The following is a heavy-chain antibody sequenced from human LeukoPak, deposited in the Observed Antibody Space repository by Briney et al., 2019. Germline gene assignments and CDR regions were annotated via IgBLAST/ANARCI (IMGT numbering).Heavy chain of an antibody. J-gene: IGHJ4*02. Sequence: ASETLSLTCTVSGGSISSSSYYWGWIRQPPGKGLEWIGSIYYSGSTNYNPSLKSRVTISVDTSKNQFSLKLSSVTAADTAVYYCARVGDTSSYFYYFDYWGQGTLVTVSS. V-gene: IGHV4-39*07. D-gene: IGHD3-22*01. CDR1: GGSISSSSYY. CDR2: IYYSGST. CDR3: ARVGDTSSYFYYFDY.